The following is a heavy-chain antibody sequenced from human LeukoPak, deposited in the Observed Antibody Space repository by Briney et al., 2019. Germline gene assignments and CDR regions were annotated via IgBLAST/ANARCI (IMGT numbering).Heavy chain of an antibody. J-gene: IGHJ4*02. V-gene: IGHV3-23*01. CDR3: AKDRAVAGTMGLYYFDY. CDR2: VSGSGGST. CDR1: GFTFTNYA. Sequence: PGGSLRLSCAASGFTFTNYAMSWVRQAPAKGLEWVSAVSGSGGSTYYADSVKGRFTIFRDNSKYTLYLQMNSLRAEDTAVYYCAKDRAVAGTMGLYYFDYWGQGTLVTVSS. D-gene: IGHD6-19*01.